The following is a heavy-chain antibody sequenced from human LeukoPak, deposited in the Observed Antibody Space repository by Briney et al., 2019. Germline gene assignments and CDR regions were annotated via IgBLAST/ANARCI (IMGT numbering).Heavy chain of an antibody. CDR3: ATVGGTGSYRGVDY. D-gene: IGHD1-26*01. CDR2: INPNSGGT. CDR1: GYTFIDYY. V-gene: IGHV1-2*02. J-gene: IGHJ4*02. Sequence: ASVNVSCKTSGYTFIDYYIHWVRQAPGQGLEWMGWINPNSGGTSYAQKFQGRVTLTRDTSISTAYMELRWLTSDDTAIYFCATVGGTGSYRGVDYWGQGTLVTVSS.